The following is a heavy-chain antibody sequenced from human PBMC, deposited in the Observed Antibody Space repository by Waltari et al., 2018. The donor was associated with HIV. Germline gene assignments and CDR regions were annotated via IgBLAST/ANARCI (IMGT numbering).Heavy chain of an antibody. J-gene: IGHJ4*02. CDR3: ATALYSSSSAGSIDY. V-gene: IGHV1-2*02. CDR1: GYTFTGYY. D-gene: IGHD6-6*01. Sequence: QAQLVQSGAEVKKPGASVKVACKASGYTFTGYYMHWVRQAPGQGREWMGWINPNSGGTNYAQKFQGRGTMTRDTSISTAYMELSRLRSDDTAVYYCATALYSSSSAGSIDYWGQGTLVTVSS. CDR2: INPNSGGT.